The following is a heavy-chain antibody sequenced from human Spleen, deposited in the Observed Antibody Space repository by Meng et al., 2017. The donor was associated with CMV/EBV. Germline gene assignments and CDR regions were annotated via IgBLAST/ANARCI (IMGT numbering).Heavy chain of an antibody. V-gene: IGHV3-30-3*01. CDR1: GFSFNDYY. CDR2: ISDDGNNR. Sequence: GESLKISCTASGFSFNDYYVHWVRQAPGKGLEWVAVISDDGNNRYYRDSVEGRFTLSRDNLQNTLYLQMYSLGHEDSAVYFCARSLREYSTSANYFFYNMDVWGQGTTVTVSS. J-gene: IGHJ6*02. CDR3: ARSLREYSTSANYFFYNMDV. D-gene: IGHD6-6*01.